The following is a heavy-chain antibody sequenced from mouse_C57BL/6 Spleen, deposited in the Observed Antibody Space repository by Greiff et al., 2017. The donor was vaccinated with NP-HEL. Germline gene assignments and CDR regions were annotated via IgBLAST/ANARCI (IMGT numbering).Heavy chain of an antibody. J-gene: IGHJ4*01. CDR3: ARSNYYGSSPNAMDY. CDR1: GYTFTSYW. CDR2: IHPNSGST. D-gene: IGHD1-1*01. V-gene: IGHV1-64*01. Sequence: QVHVKQPGAELVKPGASVKLSCKASGYTFTSYWMHWVKQRPGQGLEWIGMIHPNSGSTNYNEKFKSKATLTVDKSSSTAYMQLSSLTSEDSAVYYCARSNYYGSSPNAMDYWGQGTSVTVSS.